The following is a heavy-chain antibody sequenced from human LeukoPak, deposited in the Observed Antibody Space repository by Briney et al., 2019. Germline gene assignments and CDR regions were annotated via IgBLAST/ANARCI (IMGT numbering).Heavy chain of an antibody. CDR1: GGSFSGYY. Sequence: SETLSLTCAVYGGSFSGYYWSWLRQPPGKGLEWIGEINHSGSTNYNPSLKSRVTISVDTSKNQFSLKLSSVTAADTAVYYCARLAPPYSSSDYWGQGTLVTVSS. D-gene: IGHD6-6*01. J-gene: IGHJ4*02. CDR3: ARLAPPYSSSDY. CDR2: INHSGST. V-gene: IGHV4-34*01.